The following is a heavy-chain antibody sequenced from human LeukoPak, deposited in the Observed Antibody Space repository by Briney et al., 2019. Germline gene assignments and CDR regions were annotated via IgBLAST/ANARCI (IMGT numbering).Heavy chain of an antibody. CDR1: GFTFDNYA. CDR2: ISWNSGSI. V-gene: IGHV3-9*01. Sequence: GGSLRLSCVASGFTFDNYAMHWVRQAPGKGLEWVSGISWNSGSIGYADSVKGRFTISRDNAKNSLYLQMNSLRDEDTALYYCAKDIGVVTATWCSFDFWGQGTMVTVSS. D-gene: IGHD2-21*02. CDR3: AKDIGVVTATWCSFDF. J-gene: IGHJ3*01.